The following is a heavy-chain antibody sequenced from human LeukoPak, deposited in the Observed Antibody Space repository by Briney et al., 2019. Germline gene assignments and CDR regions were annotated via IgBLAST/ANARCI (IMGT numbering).Heavy chain of an antibody. V-gene: IGHV3-11*01. J-gene: IGHJ4*02. Sequence: GGSLRLSCAASGFTFSDYYMSWIRQAPGKGREGVSYISSSGSTIYYADSVKGRFTISRDNAKNSLYLQMNSLRAEDTAVYYCARGTAMVRRGFDYWGQGTLVTVSS. D-gene: IGHD5-18*01. CDR1: GFTFSDYY. CDR3: ARGTAMVRRGFDY. CDR2: ISSSGSTI.